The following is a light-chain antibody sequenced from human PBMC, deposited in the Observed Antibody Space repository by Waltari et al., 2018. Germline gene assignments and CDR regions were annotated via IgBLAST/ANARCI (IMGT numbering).Light chain of an antibody. Sequence: DIQMTQSPSSLSASVGDRDTITCRASQSISSYLNWYQQKPGKAPKLLIYAASSLQSGFPSRFSGSGSGTDFTLTISSLQPEDFATYYCQQSYSTPLFGPGTKVDIK. CDR2: AAS. CDR3: QQSYSTPL. J-gene: IGKJ3*01. CDR1: QSISSY. V-gene: IGKV1-39*01.